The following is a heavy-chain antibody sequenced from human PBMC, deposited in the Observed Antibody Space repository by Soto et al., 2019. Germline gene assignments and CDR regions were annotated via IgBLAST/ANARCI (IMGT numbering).Heavy chain of an antibody. Sequence: GESLKISCKGSGYTFIYYWIGWVRQMPGKGLEWMGLIYPGDSDTRYSPSFQGQVTISVDKSISTVYLQWSSLKASDTAMYYCARHSRGSGSYYSSPFQYWGQGTLVTVSS. J-gene: IGHJ1*01. CDR3: ARHSRGSGSYYSSPFQY. CDR1: GYTFIYYW. D-gene: IGHD3-10*01. CDR2: IYPGDSDT. V-gene: IGHV5-51*01.